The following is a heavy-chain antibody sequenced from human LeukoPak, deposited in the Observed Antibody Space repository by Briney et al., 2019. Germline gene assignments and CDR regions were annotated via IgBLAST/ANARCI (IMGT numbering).Heavy chain of an antibody. V-gene: IGHV3-21*01. D-gene: IGHD3-10*01. CDR3: ARFATYGSGTYAFDY. J-gene: IGHJ4*02. CDR1: GFTFSNAY. Sequence: GGSLRLSCAASGFTFSNAYMNWVRQAPGKGLEWVSSISTSSSYIYHADSVKGRFTISRDNAKNSLYLQMNSLRAEDTAVYYCARFATYGSGTYAFDYWGQGTLVTVSS. CDR2: ISTSSSYI.